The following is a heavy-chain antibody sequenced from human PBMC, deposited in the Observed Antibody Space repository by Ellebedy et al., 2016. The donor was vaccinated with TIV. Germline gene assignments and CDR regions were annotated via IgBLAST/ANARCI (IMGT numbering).Heavy chain of an antibody. Sequence: GESLKISCAASGFTVSSNYMSWVRQAPGKGLEWVSVIYSGGSTYYADSVKGRFTISRDNSKNTLYLQMNSLRAEDTAVYYCAKEFSGTYDYWGQGTLVTVSS. D-gene: IGHD1-1*01. J-gene: IGHJ4*02. CDR1: GFTVSSNY. V-gene: IGHV3-53*05. CDR3: AKEFSGTYDY. CDR2: IYSGGST.